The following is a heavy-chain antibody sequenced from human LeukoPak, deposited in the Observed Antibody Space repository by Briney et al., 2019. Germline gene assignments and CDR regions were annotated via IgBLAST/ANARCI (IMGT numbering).Heavy chain of an antibody. CDR3: ARGRCSSTSCYGPMGRRYGMDV. J-gene: IGHJ6*02. CDR2: IHYSGST. Sequence: SETLSLTCTVSGGSISGSYWSWIRQPPQKGPEWLGYIHYSGSTNFNPSLRSRLSVSVDMSKNQSFLSLGPVTAADTAVYYCARGRCSSTSCYGPMGRRYGMDVWGQGTTVTVSS. CDR1: GGSISGSY. V-gene: IGHV4-59*08. D-gene: IGHD2-2*01.